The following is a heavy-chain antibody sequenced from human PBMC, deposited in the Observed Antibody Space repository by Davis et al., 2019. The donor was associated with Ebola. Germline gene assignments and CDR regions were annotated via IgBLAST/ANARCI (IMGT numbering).Heavy chain of an antibody. CDR3: ARDLGPNYYGSGSFDF. CDR2: IYYTGNT. V-gene: IGHV4-30-4*08. J-gene: IGHJ4*02. D-gene: IGHD3-10*01. CDR1: GGPISGGDFY. Sequence: PSETLSLTCSVSGGPISGGDFYWSWIRQPPGKGLEWIGYIYYTGNTYYSPSLESRTTISLDASKNQFSLRLSSVTAADTAVYYCARDLGPNYYGSGSFDFWGQGTLVTVSP.